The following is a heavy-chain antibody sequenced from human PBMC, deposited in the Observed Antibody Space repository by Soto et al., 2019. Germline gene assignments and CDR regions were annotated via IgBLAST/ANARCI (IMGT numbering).Heavy chain of an antibody. CDR2: ISGSGVAK. D-gene: IGHD1-1*01. CDR3: AKDRSPGAINWNVY. Sequence: DVQLLESGGALVQPGGSLRLSCVASGFTFSSSAMNWVRQAPGKGLEWVSKISGSGVAKYYADSVKGRFTISRDNSNNTVSLQMNSLRAEDAAVYYCAKDRSPGAINWNVYWGQGTLVTVSS. V-gene: IGHV3-23*01. CDR1: GFTFSSSA. J-gene: IGHJ4*02.